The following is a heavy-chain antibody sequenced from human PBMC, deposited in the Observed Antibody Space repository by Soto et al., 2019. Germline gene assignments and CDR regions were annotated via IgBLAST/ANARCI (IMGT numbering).Heavy chain of an antibody. J-gene: IGHJ3*02. D-gene: IGHD2-2*02. CDR3: AGYCSSTSCYIDAFDI. Sequence: ESGGGLVKPGGSLRLSCAASGFTFSSYSMNWVRQAPGKGLEWVSSISSSSSYIYYADSVKGRFTISRDNAKNSLYLQMNSLRAEDTAVYYCAGYCSSTSCYIDAFDIWGQGTMVTVSS. CDR2: ISSSSSYI. V-gene: IGHV3-21*01. CDR1: GFTFSSYS.